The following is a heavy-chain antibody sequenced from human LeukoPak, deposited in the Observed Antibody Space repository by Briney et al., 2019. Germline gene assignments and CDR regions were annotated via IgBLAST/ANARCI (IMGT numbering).Heavy chain of an antibody. CDR3: AKDPYGGPQAY. CDR1: GFTFSSYG. D-gene: IGHD4-23*01. CDR2: ISYDGSNK. J-gene: IGHJ4*02. V-gene: IGHV3-30*18. Sequence: GGSLRLSCAASGFTFSSYGMHWVRQAPGKGLEWVAVISYDGSNKYYADSVKGRFTISRDNSKNTLYLQMNSLRAEDTAVYYCAKDPYGGPQAYWGQGTLVTVSS.